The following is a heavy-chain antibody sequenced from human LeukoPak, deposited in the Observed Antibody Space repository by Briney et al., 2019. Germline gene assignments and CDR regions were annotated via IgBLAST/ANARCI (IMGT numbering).Heavy chain of an antibody. Sequence: PGGSLRLSCAASGFTFSDYYMTWIRQAPGKGLEWVSYISSSGSTIYYADSVKGRFTISRDNSKNTLYLQMNSLRAEDTAVYYCARDALYYYDSSGYNSMDVWGQGPTVTVSS. D-gene: IGHD3-22*01. V-gene: IGHV3-11*04. CDR3: ARDALYYYDSSGYNSMDV. J-gene: IGHJ6*02. CDR1: GFTFSDYY. CDR2: ISSSGSTI.